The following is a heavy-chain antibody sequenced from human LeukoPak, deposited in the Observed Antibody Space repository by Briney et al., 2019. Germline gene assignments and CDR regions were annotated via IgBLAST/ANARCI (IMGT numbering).Heavy chain of an antibody. Sequence: PGGSLRLSCAASGFSFDKFWMSWVRQAPGKGLEWVANVKHDGSVEQYVDPAKGRFTISRDNAKNSVYLQMDSLRAEDTAVYYCVSQEVVPHWGQGTLVTVSS. CDR1: GFSFDKFW. J-gene: IGHJ4*02. V-gene: IGHV3-7*01. CDR3: VSQEVVPH. CDR2: VKHDGSVE. D-gene: IGHD6-13*01.